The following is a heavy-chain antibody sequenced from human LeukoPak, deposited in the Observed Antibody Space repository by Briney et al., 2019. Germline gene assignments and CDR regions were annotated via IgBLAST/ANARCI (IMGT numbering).Heavy chain of an antibody. D-gene: IGHD5-12*01. V-gene: IGHV3-48*03. Sequence: TGGSLRLSCAASGFTFSSYEMNWVRQAPGKGLEWVSYISSSGSTIYYADSVKGRFTISRDNAKNSLYLQMNSLRAEDTAVYYCARRLSGMDVWGQGTTVTVSS. CDR2: ISSSGSTI. CDR1: GFTFSSYE. CDR3: ARRLSGMDV. J-gene: IGHJ6*02.